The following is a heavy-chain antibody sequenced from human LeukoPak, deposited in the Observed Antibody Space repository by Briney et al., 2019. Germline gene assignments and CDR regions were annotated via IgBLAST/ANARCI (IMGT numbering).Heavy chain of an antibody. V-gene: IGHV3-74*01. J-gene: IGHJ4*02. CDR3: ARSLGSSGYQDY. D-gene: IGHD3-22*01. CDR1: GFTFSSYW. Sequence: GGSLRLSCAASGFTFSSYWMHWVRQAPGKGLVWVSRINSDGSSTSYADSVKDRFTISRDNAKNTVYLQMNSLRAEDTAVYYCARSLGSSGYQDYWGQGTLVTVSS. CDR2: INSDGSST.